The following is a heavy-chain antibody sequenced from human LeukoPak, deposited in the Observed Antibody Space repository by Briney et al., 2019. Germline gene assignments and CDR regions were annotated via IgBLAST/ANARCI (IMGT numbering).Heavy chain of an antibody. V-gene: IGHV1-2*02. CDR3: ASGTYYTCRGL. CDR1: GYTFTEYY. CDR2: INPYSGGT. Sequence: ASVKVSRKPSGYTFTEYYMHWVRQAPGQGLEWMGWINPYSGGTNYAQKFQGRVTMTRDTSISTAYMELSRLTSDDTAVYYCASGTYYTCRGLWGQGTLVTVSS. D-gene: IGHD3-3*01. J-gene: IGHJ4*02.